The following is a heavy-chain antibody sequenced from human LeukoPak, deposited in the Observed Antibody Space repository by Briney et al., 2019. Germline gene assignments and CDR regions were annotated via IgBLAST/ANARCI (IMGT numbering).Heavy chain of an antibody. CDR2: ISSSSSYI. CDR3: ARGTPIAAAGDY. CDR1: GFTFKNYG. V-gene: IGHV3-21*01. D-gene: IGHD6-13*01. J-gene: IGHJ4*02. Sequence: GGSLRLSCTASGFTFKNYGMNWVRQAPGKGLEWVSSISSSSSYIYYAGSVKGQFTVSRDNAKNSLYLQMNSLRAEDTAVYYCARGTPIAAAGDYWGQGTLVTVSS.